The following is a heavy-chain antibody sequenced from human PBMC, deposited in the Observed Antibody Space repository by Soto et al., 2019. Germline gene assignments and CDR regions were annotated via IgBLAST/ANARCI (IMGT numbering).Heavy chain of an antibody. V-gene: IGHV3-7*03. CDR2: IKHDGSEK. CDR1: GFTFSSYW. D-gene: IGHD3-22*01. Sequence: PGGSLRLSCAASGFTFSSYWMSWVRQSPGKGLEWVASIKHDGSEKYYVDSVKGRFTISRDNAKNSLYLQMNSLRAEDTAVYYCARPPNYYDSSGYYGYWGQGTLVTVSS. CDR3: ARPPNYYDSSGYYGY. J-gene: IGHJ4*02.